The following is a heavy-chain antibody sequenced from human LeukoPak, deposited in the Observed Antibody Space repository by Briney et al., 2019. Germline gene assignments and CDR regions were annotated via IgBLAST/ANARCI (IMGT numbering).Heavy chain of an antibody. J-gene: IGHJ4*02. D-gene: IGHD2-2*01. CDR3: AKGIVVVPAAMAY. V-gene: IGHV3-23*01. Sequence: GGSLRLSCAASGFTFSSYTMNWVRQAPGKGLEWVSAISGSGGSTYYADSVKGRFTISRDNSKNTLYLQMNSLRAEDTAVYYCAKGIVVVPAAMAYWGQGTLVTVSS. CDR1: GFTFSSYT. CDR2: ISGSGGST.